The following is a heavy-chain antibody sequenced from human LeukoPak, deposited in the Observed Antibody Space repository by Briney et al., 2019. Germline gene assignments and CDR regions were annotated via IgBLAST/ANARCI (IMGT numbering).Heavy chain of an antibody. CDR2: IYYSGST. V-gene: IGHV4-39*07. CDR3: ARDYYGSGSNSGGVDY. CDR1: GGSISSSSYY. Sequence: SETLSLTCTVSGGSISSSSYYWGWIRQPPGKGLEWIGSIYYSGSTYYNPSLKSRVTISVDTSKNQFSLKLSSVTAADTAVYYCARDYYGSGSNSGGVDYWGQGTLVTVSS. D-gene: IGHD3-10*01. J-gene: IGHJ4*02.